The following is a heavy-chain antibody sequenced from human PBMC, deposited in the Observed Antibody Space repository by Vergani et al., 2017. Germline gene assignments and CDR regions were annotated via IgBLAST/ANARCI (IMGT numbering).Heavy chain of an antibody. V-gene: IGHV2-70*04. Sequence: QVTLKESGPALVKPTQTLTLTCTFSGFSLTTYGMRVSWIRQPPGKALEWLARIDWDDDTYYRTSLRTRPTISKDTFKNQVALTMTNIDPVDTATYYCARTLSDSRGYYLDYWGQGTLVTVSS. J-gene: IGHJ4*02. CDR2: IDWDDDT. CDR1: GFSLTTYGMR. CDR3: ARTLSDSRGYYLDY. D-gene: IGHD3-22*01.